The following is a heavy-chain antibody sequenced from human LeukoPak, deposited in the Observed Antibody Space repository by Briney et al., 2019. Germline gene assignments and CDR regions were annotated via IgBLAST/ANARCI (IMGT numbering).Heavy chain of an antibody. CDR3: ARGAGYNYPYYFDY. D-gene: IGHD5-24*01. V-gene: IGHV3-53*01. J-gene: IGHJ4*02. CDR1: GLIASSNY. Sequence: PGGSLRLSCAVSGLIASSNYMSWVRQAPGKGLEWVSTIYSDGYTYYAGSVKGRFTISRDNSKNTLYLQMNSLRAEDTAVYYCARGAGYNYPYYFDYWGQGTLVTVSS. CDR2: IYSDGYT.